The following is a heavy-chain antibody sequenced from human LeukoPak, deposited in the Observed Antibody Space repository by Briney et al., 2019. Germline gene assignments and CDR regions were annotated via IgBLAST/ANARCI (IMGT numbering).Heavy chain of an antibody. CDR1: SGSLSGYY. CDR2: ITHSGSP. J-gene: IGHJ2*01. CDR3: ARCVDL. Sequence: PSETLSLTCGVSSGSLSGYYWRWIRQPPGGGLEWLGEITHSGSPNYNPSLKSRVTISGDTSKKQFSLNLKSVTAADTGVYYCARCVDLWGRGTPVTVSS. V-gene: IGHV4-34*01.